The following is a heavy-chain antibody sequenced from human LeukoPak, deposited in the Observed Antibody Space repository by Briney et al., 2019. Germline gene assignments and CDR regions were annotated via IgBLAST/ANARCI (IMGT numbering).Heavy chain of an antibody. Sequence: ASVKVSCKASGSTFTSYDISWVRQATGQGLEWMGWMNPNSGNTGYAQKFQGRVTMTRNTSISTAYMELSSLRSEDTAVYYCAVVDTAMAQTIPFDYWGQGTLVTVSS. D-gene: IGHD5-18*01. V-gene: IGHV1-8*01. CDR1: GSTFTSYD. CDR3: AVVDTAMAQTIPFDY. J-gene: IGHJ4*02. CDR2: MNPNSGNT.